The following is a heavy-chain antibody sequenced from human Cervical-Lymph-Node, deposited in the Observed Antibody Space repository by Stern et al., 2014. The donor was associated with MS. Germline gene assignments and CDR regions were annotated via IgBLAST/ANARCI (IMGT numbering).Heavy chain of an antibody. D-gene: IGHD3-3*01. CDR2: SGSDAAA. CDR1: GFTFQNFA. Sequence: EVQLVESGGGLVQPGGSLRLSCVASGFTFQNFAMTWVRQAPGKGLEWISGSGSDAAAHYADSVRGRFTISRDNSKNTLYLQMNSLRAEDTAVYYCGKDLYYWSADSWGQGSLVTVSS. V-gene: IGHV3-23*04. J-gene: IGHJ4*02. CDR3: GKDLYYWSADS.